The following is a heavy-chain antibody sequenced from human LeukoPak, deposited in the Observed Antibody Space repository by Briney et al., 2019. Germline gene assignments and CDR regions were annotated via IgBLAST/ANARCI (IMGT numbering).Heavy chain of an antibody. CDR1: GFTFSSYA. V-gene: IGHV3-30-3*01. CDR3: ARGPSGSSWYYFDY. J-gene: IGHJ4*02. Sequence: GGSLRLSCAASGFTFSSYAMHWDRQATGKGLEWVAVMSYDGSNKYHADSVKGRFTISRDNSKNTLYLQMNSLSAEDTAVYYCARGPSGSSWYYFDYWGQGTLVTVSS. CDR2: MSYDGSNK. D-gene: IGHD6-13*01.